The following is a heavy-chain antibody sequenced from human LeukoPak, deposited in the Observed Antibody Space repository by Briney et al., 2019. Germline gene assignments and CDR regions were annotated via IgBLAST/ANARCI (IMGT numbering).Heavy chain of an antibody. CDR2: VSPDGSVK. CDR3: AKDLGWLQFDY. V-gene: IGHV3-7*05. Sequence: GGSLRLSCAASGFTFPSSWMSWVRQAPGKGLEWVAHVSPDGSVKAYVDSVRGRFATSRDNAENSLFLQINSLRAEDTAVYYCAKDLGWLQFDYWGQGDLVTVSS. CDR1: GFTFPSSW. J-gene: IGHJ4*02. D-gene: IGHD5-24*01.